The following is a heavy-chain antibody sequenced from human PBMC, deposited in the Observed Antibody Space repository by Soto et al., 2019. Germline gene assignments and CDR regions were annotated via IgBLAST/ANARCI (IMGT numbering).Heavy chain of an antibody. CDR3: ARHATKNRGGGSV. J-gene: IGHJ6*04. CDR2: IYYSGST. Sequence: SETLSLTCTVSGGSISSYYWSWIRQPPGKGLEWIGYIYYSGSTNYNPSLKSRVTISVDTSKNQFSLKLSSVTAADTAVYYCARHATKNRGGGSVWGKGTTVTVSS. CDR1: GGSISSYY. D-gene: IGHD2-15*01. V-gene: IGHV4-59*08.